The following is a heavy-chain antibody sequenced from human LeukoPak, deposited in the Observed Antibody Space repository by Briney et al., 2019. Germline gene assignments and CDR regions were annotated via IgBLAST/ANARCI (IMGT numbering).Heavy chain of an antibody. CDR3: ARVVSGWYRFGFLDY. Sequence: PGGSLRLSCAASGFTFSSYSMNSVRQAPGKGLEWVSYISSSSSTIYYADSVKGRFTISRDNAKNSLYLQMNSLRDEDTAVYYCARVVSGWYRFGFLDYWGQGTLVTVSS. CDR1: GFTFSSYS. J-gene: IGHJ4*02. CDR2: ISSSSSTI. V-gene: IGHV3-48*02. D-gene: IGHD6-19*01.